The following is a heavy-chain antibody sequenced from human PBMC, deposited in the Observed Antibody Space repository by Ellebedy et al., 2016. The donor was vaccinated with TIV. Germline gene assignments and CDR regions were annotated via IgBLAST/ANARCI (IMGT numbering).Heavy chain of an antibody. CDR2: IYSGGST. V-gene: IGHV3-66*01. Sequence: GESLKISCAASGFTVSSNYMSWVRQAPGKGLEWVSVIYSGGSTYYADSVKGRFTISRDNSKNTLYPQMNSLRAEDTAVYYCARGFDYWGQGTLVTVSS. CDR1: GFTVSSNY. CDR3: ARGFDY. J-gene: IGHJ4*02.